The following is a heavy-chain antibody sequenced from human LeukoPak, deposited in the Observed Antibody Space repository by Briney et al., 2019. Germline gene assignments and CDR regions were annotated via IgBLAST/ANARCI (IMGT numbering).Heavy chain of an antibody. CDR3: ARDRYGDGFAHFDY. J-gene: IGHJ4*02. CDR1: GYTFTAYA. V-gene: IGHV1-2*02. CDR2: ITPSDGA. D-gene: IGHD5-24*01. Sequence: ASVKFSCKPSGYTFTAYALHGVRQAPGQGLEWMGWITPSDGANYAQKFQGRVTMTRDTSMSTAYMDLNRLTSDDTAVYFCARDRYGDGFAHFDYWGQGTLVTVSS.